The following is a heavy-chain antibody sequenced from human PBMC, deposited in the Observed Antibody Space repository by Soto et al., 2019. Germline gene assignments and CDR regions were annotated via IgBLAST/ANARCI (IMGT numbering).Heavy chain of an antibody. CDR1: GYTFTSYG. Sequence: ASVKVSCKASGYTFTSYGISWVRQAPGQGLEWMGWISAYNGNTNYAQKLQGRVTMATDTSTSTAYMELRSLRSDDTAVYYCARLVATRGGSWFDPWGQGTLVTVSS. D-gene: IGHD5-12*01. V-gene: IGHV1-18*01. J-gene: IGHJ5*02. CDR2: ISAYNGNT. CDR3: ARLVATRGGSWFDP.